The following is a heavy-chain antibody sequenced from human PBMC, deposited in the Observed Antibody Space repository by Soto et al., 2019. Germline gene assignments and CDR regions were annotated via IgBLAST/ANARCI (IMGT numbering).Heavy chain of an antibody. J-gene: IGHJ6*02. CDR3: AXDQAKGSSELPYYGMDV. CDR1: GYTFTSYA. V-gene: IGHV1-3*01. Sequence: ASVKVSCKASGYTFTSYAMHWVRQAPGQRLEWMGWINAGNGNTKYSQKFQGRVTITRDTSASTAYMELSSLRSEDTAVYYCAXDQAKGSSELPYYGMDVWGQGTTVTVSS. D-gene: IGHD6-6*01. CDR2: INAGNGNT.